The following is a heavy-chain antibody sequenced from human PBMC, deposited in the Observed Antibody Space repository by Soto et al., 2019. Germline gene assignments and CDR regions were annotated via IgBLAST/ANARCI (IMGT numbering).Heavy chain of an antibody. CDR1: GFTFSSYA. J-gene: IGHJ4*02. CDR3: AKDDDFWSGYFTPTFDY. CDR2: ISGSGGST. Sequence: GGSLRLSCAASGFTFSSYAMSWVRQAPGKGLEWVSAISGSGGSTYYADSVKGRFTISRDNSKNTLYLQMNSLRAEDTAVYYCAKDDDFWSGYFTPTFDYWGQGTLVTVSS. V-gene: IGHV3-23*01. D-gene: IGHD3-3*01.